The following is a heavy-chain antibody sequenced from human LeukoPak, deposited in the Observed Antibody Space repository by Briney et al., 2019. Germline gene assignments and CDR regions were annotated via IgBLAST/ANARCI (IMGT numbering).Heavy chain of an antibody. CDR1: GGSISSGGYY. V-gene: IGHV4-30-2*01. CDR3: ARDFLSSPTVNIVVVPAADDAFDI. Sequence: SETLSLTCTVSGGSISSGGYYWSWIRQPPGKGLEWIGYIYHSGSTYYNPSLKSRVTISVDRSKNQFSLKLSSVTAADTAVYYCARDFLSSPTVNIVVVPAADDAFDIWGQGTMVTVSS. D-gene: IGHD2-2*01. CDR2: IYHSGST. J-gene: IGHJ3*02.